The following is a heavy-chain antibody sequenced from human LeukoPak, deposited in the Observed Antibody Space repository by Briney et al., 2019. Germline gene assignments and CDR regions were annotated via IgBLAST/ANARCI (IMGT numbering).Heavy chain of an antibody. J-gene: IGHJ3*01. CDR3: TRSVSGSYGAFDV. CDR2: IYQSGST. D-gene: IGHD1-26*01. CDR1: GGSLDISHW. V-gene: IGHV4-4*02. Sequence: SETLSLTCAVSGGSLDISHWWSWVRPPPGKGLEWLGEIYQSGSTNYNPSLKSRVIILVDKSKNQFSLKLSSVTAADTAVYYCTRSVSGSYGAFDVWGQGTMVTVSS.